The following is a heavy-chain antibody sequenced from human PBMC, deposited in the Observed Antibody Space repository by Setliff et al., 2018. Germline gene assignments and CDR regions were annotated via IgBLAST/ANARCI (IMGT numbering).Heavy chain of an antibody. D-gene: IGHD1-26*01. J-gene: IGHJ4*02. CDR1: GGSFSGYY. Sequence: TLSLTCAVYGGSFSGYYWSWIRQPPGKGLEWIGEINHSGSSNYNPSLKSRVTVSVDTSKNQFSLNLSSVTAADAAVYYCARGPRYSGSYYVNYWGQGTLVTVSS. CDR3: ARGPRYSGSYYVNY. V-gene: IGHV4-34*01. CDR2: INHSGSS.